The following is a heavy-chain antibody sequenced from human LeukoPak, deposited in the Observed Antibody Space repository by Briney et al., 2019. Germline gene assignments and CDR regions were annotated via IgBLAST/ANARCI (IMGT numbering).Heavy chain of an antibody. CDR1: GGSFSGYY. CDR3: ARGIYYDSSGPDY. Sequence: SETLSLTCAVYGGSFSGYYWSWIRQPPGKGLERIGEINHSGSTNYNPSLKSRVTISVDTSKNQFSLKLSSVAAADTAVYYCARGIYYDSSGPDYWGQGTLVTASS. CDR2: INHSGST. V-gene: IGHV4-34*01. J-gene: IGHJ4*02. D-gene: IGHD3-22*01.